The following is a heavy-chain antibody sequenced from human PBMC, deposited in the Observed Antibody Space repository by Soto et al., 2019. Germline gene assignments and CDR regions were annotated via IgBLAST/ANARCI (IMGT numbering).Heavy chain of an antibody. V-gene: IGHV3-13*01. CDR2: IGTAGDT. CDR3: ARAALRAIYYYYYVDV. Sequence: EVQLVESGGGLVQPGGSLRLSCAASGFTFSSYDMHWVRQATGKGLEWVTAIGTAGDTYYPGSVKGRFAISRENAKNSLYLQMNSLRAGDTAVYYWARAALRAIYYYYYVDVWSKGTTVTVSS. J-gene: IGHJ6*03. D-gene: IGHD3-3*01. CDR1: GFTFSSYD.